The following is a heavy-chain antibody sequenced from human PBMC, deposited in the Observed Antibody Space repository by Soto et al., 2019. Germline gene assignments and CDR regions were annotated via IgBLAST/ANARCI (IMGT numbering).Heavy chain of an antibody. CDR2: ISSSGDVV. V-gene: IGHV3-11*01. Sequence: VQLVESGGCLVKPGGSLRLSCATSGFSFSDHYMGWISQAPGKGLELVSYISSSGDVVYYSDSVKGRFTMSRDNSKSSLFLQMNSLRAYDMAIYYCALDRGGYYVGVVYWGQGTLVTVSS. J-gene: IGHJ4*02. CDR3: ALDRGGYYVGVVY. D-gene: IGHD4-17*01. CDR1: GFSFSDHY.